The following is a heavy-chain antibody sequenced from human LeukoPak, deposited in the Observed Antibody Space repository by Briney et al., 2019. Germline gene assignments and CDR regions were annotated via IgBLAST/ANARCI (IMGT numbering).Heavy chain of an antibody. Sequence: GGSLRLSCAASGFTVNSNYMSWVRQAPGKGLEWVSLIYTVASTYYAHSVRDRFTISTDNSKNTLYLQMNSLRPEDTAIYYWARGFGKAAADVFGGYTMDVWGQGTTVTVSS. CDR3: ARGFGKAAADVFGGYTMDV. CDR1: GFTVNSNY. J-gene: IGHJ6*02. CDR2: IYTVAST. V-gene: IGHV3-66*02. D-gene: IGHD6-13*01.